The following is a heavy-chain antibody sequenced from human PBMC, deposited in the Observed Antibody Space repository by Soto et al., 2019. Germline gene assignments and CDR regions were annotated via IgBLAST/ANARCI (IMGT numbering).Heavy chain of an antibody. V-gene: IGHV1-3*01. CDR1: GYPFTIYG. CDR3: ARNTNWNDDAFDI. Sequence: QVQLVQSGAEVKKPGASVKVSCKASGYPFTIYGLHWVRQAPGRSLEWMGCISAGDGDTKYSQKFQGRVTITRDTAASAAYMELYTLTSEDTAVYYWARNTNWNDDAFDIWGPGTLVTVSS. J-gene: IGHJ3*02. D-gene: IGHD1-1*01. CDR2: ISAGDGDT.